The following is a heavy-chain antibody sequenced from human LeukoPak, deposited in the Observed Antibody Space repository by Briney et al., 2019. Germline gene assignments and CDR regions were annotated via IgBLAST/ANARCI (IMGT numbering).Heavy chain of an antibody. CDR3: ARQRGGRDSSFDY. D-gene: IGHD6-6*01. Sequence: GGSLRLSCADSGFTISSNYMSWVRQAPGKGLEWVSVIYSGGTTHYAASVQGRFTISRDKLKNTLYLKMSSLTAEDTAVYYCARQRGGRDSSFDYWGQGTLVTVSS. CDR2: IYSGGTT. CDR1: GFTISSNY. J-gene: IGHJ4*02. V-gene: IGHV3-53*01.